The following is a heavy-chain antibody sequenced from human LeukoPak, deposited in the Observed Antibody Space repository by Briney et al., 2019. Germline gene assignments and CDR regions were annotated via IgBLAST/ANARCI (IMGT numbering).Heavy chain of an antibody. CDR3: ARCGTIETGGDY. CDR1: GYSFTSHW. J-gene: IGHJ4*02. V-gene: IGHV5-51*01. CDR2: VFPGVSDT. Sequence: GQSLKLSCKASGYSFTSHWIGWVRQMPGRGLEWMGIVFPGVSDTRYNPSFQGQVTISADKSISTAYLQWSSLKASDSAMYYCARCGTIETGGDYWGQGTLVTVSS. D-gene: IGHD1-1*01.